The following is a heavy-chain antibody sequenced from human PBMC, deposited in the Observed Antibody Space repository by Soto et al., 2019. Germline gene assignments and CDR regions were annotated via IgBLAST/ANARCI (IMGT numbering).Heavy chain of an antibody. CDR2: IKTDGSST. D-gene: IGHD3-10*01. CDR1: GFTFSSYW. J-gene: IGHJ3*02. V-gene: IGHV3-74*01. Sequence: EVQLVESGGGLVQPGGSLRLSCAASGFTFSSYWMHWVRQAPGKGLMWVSRIKTDGSSTTYADSVKGRFTISRDNAKSTLYLQMNSLRAEDTAVYYCARPGSGSVPLGFDIWGQGTMVTVSS. CDR3: ARPGSGSVPLGFDI.